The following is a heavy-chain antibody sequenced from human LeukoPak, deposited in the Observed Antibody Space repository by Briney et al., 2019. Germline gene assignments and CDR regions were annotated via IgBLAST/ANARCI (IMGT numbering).Heavy chain of an antibody. CDR2: ISSSSSTI. Sequence: GGSLRLSCAASEFTFSSYSMNWVRQAPGKGLEWVSYISSSSSTIYYADSVKGRFTISRDNAKNSLYLQMNNLRVEDTAVYYCARAPTKFRRDWFDPWGQGTLVTVSS. J-gene: IGHJ5*02. CDR3: ARAPTKFRRDWFDP. V-gene: IGHV3-48*04. D-gene: IGHD3-9*01. CDR1: EFTFSSYS.